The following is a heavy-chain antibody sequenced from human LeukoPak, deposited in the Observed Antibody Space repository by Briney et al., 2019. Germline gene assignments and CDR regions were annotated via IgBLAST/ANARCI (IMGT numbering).Heavy chain of an antibody. CDR3: AKLVRYDSSGYSDY. CDR2: ISGSGGST. CDR1: GFTFSSYA. D-gene: IGHD3-22*01. Sequence: GGPLRLSCAASGFTFSSYAMSWVRQAPGKGLEWVSAISGSGGSTYYADSVKGRFTISRDNSKNTLFLQMNSLRAEDTAIYYCAKLVRYDSSGYSDYWGQGTLVTVSS. J-gene: IGHJ4*02. V-gene: IGHV3-23*01.